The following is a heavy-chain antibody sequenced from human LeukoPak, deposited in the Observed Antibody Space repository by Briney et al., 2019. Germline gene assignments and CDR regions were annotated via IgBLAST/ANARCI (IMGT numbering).Heavy chain of an antibody. CDR1: RFTFSNYW. CDR3: ARDMGWQQFDQ. J-gene: IGHJ4*02. CDR2: IKKDGSEK. Sequence: GGSLRLSCVASRFTFSNYWMTWVRQAPGKGLERVANIKKDGSEKYYMESVKGRFTISRDNAKNSLYLQMNSLTVEDTAVYYCARDMGWQQFDQWGQGTLVTVSS. D-gene: IGHD5-24*01. V-gene: IGHV3-7*01.